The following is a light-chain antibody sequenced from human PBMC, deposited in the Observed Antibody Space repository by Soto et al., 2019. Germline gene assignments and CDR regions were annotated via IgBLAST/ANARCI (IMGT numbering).Light chain of an antibody. V-gene: IGKV3-20*01. CDR1: QSLAGRY. CDR3: QQGYT. J-gene: IGKJ3*01. CDR2: GAS. Sequence: EIVLTQSPGTLSLSPGERATLFCRASQSLAGRYLAWYQQKPGQAPRLLIYGASSRATDIPDRFSGSGSGTDFTLTITRLEPEDYAVYFCQQGYTFGPGTKVDIK.